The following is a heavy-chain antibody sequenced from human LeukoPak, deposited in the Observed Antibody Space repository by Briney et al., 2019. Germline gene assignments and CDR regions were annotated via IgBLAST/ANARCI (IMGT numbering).Heavy chain of an antibody. V-gene: IGHV3-7*01. D-gene: IGHD3-10*01. CDR2: IKQDGSEK. CDR3: AKKYGSGSYYPFDY. J-gene: IGHJ4*02. CDR1: GFTFSSYW. Sequence: GGSLRLSCAASGFTFSSYWMSWVRQAPGKGLEWVANIKQDGSEKYYVDSVKGRFTISRDNAKNSLYLQMNSLRAEDTAVYYCAKKYGSGSYYPFDYWGQGTLVTVSS.